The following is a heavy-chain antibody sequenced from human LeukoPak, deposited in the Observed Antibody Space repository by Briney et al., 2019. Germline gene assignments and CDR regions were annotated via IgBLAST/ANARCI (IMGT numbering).Heavy chain of an antibody. CDR3: ASLGGQWLVQYLHY. CDR1: GFTFSRYS. CDR2: ISNTSTYI. J-gene: IGHJ4*02. Sequence: PGGSLRLSCAASGFTFSRYSMNWVRQAPGKGLEWVASISNTSTYIYYADSVKGRFTISRDNAKNSLYLQMNSLRAEDTAVYYCASLGGQWLVQYLHYWGQGTLVTVSS. D-gene: IGHD6-19*01. V-gene: IGHV3-21*04.